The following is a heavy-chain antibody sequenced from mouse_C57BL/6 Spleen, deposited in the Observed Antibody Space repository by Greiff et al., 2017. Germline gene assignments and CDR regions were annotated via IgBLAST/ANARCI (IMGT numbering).Heavy chain of an antibody. Sequence: VQLQQSGPELVQPGASVKISCKSSGYSFTAYNMNWVKQSNGKSLELIGVINPNYGTTSYNQQFKGKATLTVDQSSSTAYMQLNSLTSEDSAVYYCARGYYDYERGLYYAMDYWGQGTSVTVSS. J-gene: IGHJ4*01. CDR3: ARGYYDYERGLYYAMDY. CDR2: INPNYGTT. V-gene: IGHV1-39*01. D-gene: IGHD2-4*01. CDR1: GYSFTAYN.